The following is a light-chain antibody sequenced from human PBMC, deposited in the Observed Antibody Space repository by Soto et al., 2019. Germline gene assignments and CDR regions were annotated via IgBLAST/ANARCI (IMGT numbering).Light chain of an antibody. CDR2: AAS. CDR1: QSISSY. Sequence: DIQMAQSPSSLSACVGDRVTITCRASQSISSYLNWYQQKPGKAPKLLIYAASSLQSGVPSRFSGSGSGTDFTLTISSLQPEDFATYYCQQSYSTPLTFGGGTTGDIK. CDR3: QQSYSTPLT. J-gene: IGKJ4*01. V-gene: IGKV1-39*01.